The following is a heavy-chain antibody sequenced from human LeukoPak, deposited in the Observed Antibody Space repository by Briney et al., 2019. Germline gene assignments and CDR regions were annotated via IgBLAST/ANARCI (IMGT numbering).Heavy chain of an antibody. CDR2: ISWNSDFI. V-gene: IGHV3-9*01. J-gene: IGHJ5*02. CDR1: GFTFNDYA. Sequence: PGGSLRLSCAASGFTFNDYAMHWVRQAPGKGLEWVSGISWNSDFIGYADSVKGRFTISRDNAKNSLYLQMNSLRAEDTALYYCAKGPLEGYSYGSWFDPWGQGTLVTVSS. D-gene: IGHD5-18*01. CDR3: AKGPLEGYSYGSWFDP.